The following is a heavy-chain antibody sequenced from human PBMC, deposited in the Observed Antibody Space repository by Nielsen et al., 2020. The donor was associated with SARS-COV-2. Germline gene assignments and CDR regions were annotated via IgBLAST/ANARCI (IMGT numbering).Heavy chain of an antibody. J-gene: IGHJ4*02. V-gene: IGHV3-30-3*01. D-gene: IGHD7-27*01. CDR1: GFTFSSYA. Sequence: GSLRLSCAASGFTFSSYAMHWVRQAPGKGLEWVAVISYDGSNKYYVDSVKGRFTISRDNSRNTLYLQINSLRAEDTAVYYCARGNGWGSYFDYWGQGTLVTVSS. CDR2: ISYDGSNK. CDR3: ARGNGWGSYFDY.